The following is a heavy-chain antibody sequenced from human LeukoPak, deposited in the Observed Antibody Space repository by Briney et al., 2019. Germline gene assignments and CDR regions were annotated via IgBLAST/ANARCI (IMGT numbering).Heavy chain of an antibody. CDR3: ARESDSSGQHDDDAFDI. CDR2: IWYDGSNK. CDR1: GFTFSSYG. D-gene: IGHD3-22*01. V-gene: IGHV3-33*01. J-gene: IGHJ3*02. Sequence: GRSLRLSCAASGFTFSSYGIHWVRQAPGKGLEWVAVIWYDGSNKYYADSVKGRFTISRDNSKNTLYLQMNSLRAEDTAVYYCARESDSSGQHDDDAFDIWGQGTMVTVSS.